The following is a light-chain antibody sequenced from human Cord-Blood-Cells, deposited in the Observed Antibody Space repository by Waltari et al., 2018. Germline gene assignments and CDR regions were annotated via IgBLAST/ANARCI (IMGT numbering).Light chain of an antibody. CDR1: QSVLYSSNNKNY. CDR3: QQYYSTPPWT. J-gene: IGKJ1*01. CDR2: WAS. Sequence: DIVMTQSPDSLAVSLGARATINCKSSQSVLYSSNNKNYLAWYQQKPGQPPKLLIYWASTRESGGPDRFSGSGSVTDFTLTISSLQAEDVAVYYCQQYYSTPPWTFGQGTKVEIK. V-gene: IGKV4-1*01.